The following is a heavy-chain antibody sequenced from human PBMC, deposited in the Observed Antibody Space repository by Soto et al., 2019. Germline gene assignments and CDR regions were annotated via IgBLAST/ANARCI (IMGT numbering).Heavy chain of an antibody. D-gene: IGHD2-21*02. CDR3: ARGGDPDY. J-gene: IGHJ4*02. CDR2: LQTDGSHP. Sequence: EVQLVESGGGLVQPGGSLRLSCVASGFTFNYYWMHWVRQAPGKGLMWVSRLQTDGSHPDYADSVKGRFTISRDNAKXXXXXXXNNLRAEDTAVYYCARGGDPDYWGQGTLVTVSS. CDR1: GFTFNYYW. V-gene: IGHV3-74*01.